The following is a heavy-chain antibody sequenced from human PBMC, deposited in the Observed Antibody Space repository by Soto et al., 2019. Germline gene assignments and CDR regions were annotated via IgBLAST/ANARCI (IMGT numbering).Heavy chain of an antibody. Sequence: PGWSLRLSCAASGFTCSSYGMHWVRQAPGKGLEWVAVISYDGSNKYYADSVKGRFTISRDNSKNTLYLQMNSMRAEDTAVYYCAKDDILTGLFDYWGQGTLVTGSS. CDR3: AKDDILTGLFDY. CDR1: GFTCSSYG. V-gene: IGHV3-30*18. CDR2: ISYDGSNK. D-gene: IGHD3-9*01. J-gene: IGHJ4*02.